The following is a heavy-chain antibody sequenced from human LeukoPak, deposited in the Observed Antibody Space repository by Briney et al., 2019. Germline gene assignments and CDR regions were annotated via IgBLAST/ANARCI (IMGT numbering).Heavy chain of an antibody. CDR3: ASGTLGDIVVVPAAPRADYYYYGMDV. J-gene: IGHJ6*02. CDR1: GFTFSSYG. D-gene: IGHD2-2*01. V-gene: IGHV3-30*03. CDR2: ISYDGSNK. Sequence: PGGSLRLSCAASGFTFSSYGMHWVRQAPGKGLEWVAVISYDGSNKYYADSVKGRFTISRDNSKNTLYLQMNSLRAEDTAVYYCASGTLGDIVVVPAAPRADYYYYGMDVWGQGTTVTVSS.